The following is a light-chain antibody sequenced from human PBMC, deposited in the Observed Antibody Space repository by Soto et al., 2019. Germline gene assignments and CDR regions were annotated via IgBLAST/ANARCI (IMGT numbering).Light chain of an antibody. CDR1: QSVRSN. V-gene: IGKV3-15*01. CDR3: QQYNSWPPT. Sequence: EIVMTQSPATLSVSPGERATLSCRASQSVRSNLAWYQQKPGQAPRLLIYGVSTRATGIPARFSGSGSGTEFTPAISSLQSEDFAVYCCQQYNSWPPTFGQGTKVDIK. J-gene: IGKJ1*01. CDR2: GVS.